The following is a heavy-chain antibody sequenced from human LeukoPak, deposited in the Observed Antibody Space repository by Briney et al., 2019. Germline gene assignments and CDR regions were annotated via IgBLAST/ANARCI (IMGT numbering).Heavy chain of an antibody. V-gene: IGHV1-18*01. CDR2: ISAYNGNT. CDR1: GYTFTSYG. Sequence: GASVKVSCKASGYTFTSYGISWVRQAPGQGLEWMGWISAYNGNTNYAQKLQGRATMTTDTSTSTAYMELRSLRSDDTAVYYCARGAALAPAADFDYWGQGTLVTVSS. J-gene: IGHJ4*02. CDR3: ARGAALAPAADFDY. D-gene: IGHD2-2*01.